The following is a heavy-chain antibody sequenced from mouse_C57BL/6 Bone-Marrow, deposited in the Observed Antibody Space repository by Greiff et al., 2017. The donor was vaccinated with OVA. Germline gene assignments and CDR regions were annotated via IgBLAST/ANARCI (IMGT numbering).Heavy chain of an antibody. Sequence: EVQLVESGGGLVQPGGSMKLSCAASGFTFSDAWMDWVRQSPEKGLEWVAEIRNKANNHATYYAESVKGRFTISRDDSKSSVYLQMNSLRAEDTGIYYCTRTGTLYFDYWGQGTTLTVSS. V-gene: IGHV6-6*01. CDR1: GFTFSDAW. J-gene: IGHJ2*01. CDR2: IRNKANNHAT. CDR3: TRTGTLYFDY. D-gene: IGHD4-1*01.